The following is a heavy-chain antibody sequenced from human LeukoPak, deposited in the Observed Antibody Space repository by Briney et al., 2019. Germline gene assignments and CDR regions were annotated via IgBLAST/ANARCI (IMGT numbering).Heavy chain of an antibody. CDR3: ARVGHLEPP. Sequence: SETLSLTCAVYGGSFSGYYWSWIRQPPGKGLEWIGEINHSGSTNYNPSLKSRVTIPVDTSKNQFSLKLSSVTAADTAVYYCARVGHLEPPWGQGTLVTVSS. D-gene: IGHD1-14*01. V-gene: IGHV4-34*01. CDR1: GGSFSGYY. CDR2: INHSGST. J-gene: IGHJ5*02.